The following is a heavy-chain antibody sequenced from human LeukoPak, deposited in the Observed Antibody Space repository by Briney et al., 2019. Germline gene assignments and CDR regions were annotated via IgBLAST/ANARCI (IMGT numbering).Heavy chain of an antibody. CDR3: ARGRSPRGYYYGMDV. Sequence: GGSLGLSCAASGFSFSSYVMHWVRQAPGKGLEYVSAISSNGGETYYADSVKGRFTISRDNSKNALYLQMGSLRVEDMAVYYCARGRSPRGYYYGMDVWGQGTTVTVS. D-gene: IGHD1-26*01. J-gene: IGHJ6*02. CDR2: ISSNGGET. CDR1: GFSFSSYV. V-gene: IGHV3-64*02.